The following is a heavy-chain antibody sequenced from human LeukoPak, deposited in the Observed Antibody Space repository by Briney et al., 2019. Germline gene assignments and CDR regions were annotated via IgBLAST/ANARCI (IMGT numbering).Heavy chain of an antibody. J-gene: IGHJ4*02. CDR3: ARETRWDFGS. CDR1: GFSFSGYF. D-gene: IGHD5-24*01. CDR2: ISSSGSAA. V-gene: IGHV3-11*04. Sequence: GGSLRLSCEASGFSFSGYFMSWIRQAPGKGLEWISFISSSGSAAYYADSVKGRFTISRDNARNSLYLQLNSLRVEDTAVYYCARETRWDFGSWGQGTLVTVSS.